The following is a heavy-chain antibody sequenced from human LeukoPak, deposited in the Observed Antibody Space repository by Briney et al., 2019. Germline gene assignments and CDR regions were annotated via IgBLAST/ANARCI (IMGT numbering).Heavy chain of an antibody. CDR1: GFTFSSYW. D-gene: IGHD3-10*01. CDR3: ARDFLITYYYGSGSYYLDY. Sequence: GGSLRLSCAASGFTFSSYWMSWVRQAPGKGLEWVANIKQDGSEKYYVDSVKGRFTISRDNAKNSLYLQMNSLRAEDTAVYYCARDFLITYYYGSGSYYLDYWGQGTLVTVSS. J-gene: IGHJ4*02. V-gene: IGHV3-7*01. CDR2: IKQDGSEK.